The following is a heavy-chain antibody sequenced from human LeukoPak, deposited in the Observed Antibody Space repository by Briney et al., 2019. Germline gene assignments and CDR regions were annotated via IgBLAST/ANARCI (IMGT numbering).Heavy chain of an antibody. J-gene: IGHJ4*02. CDR1: GFTFSSYG. V-gene: IGHV3-33*01. CDR3: ASVPGGDYYFDY. Sequence: PGGPLRLSCAASGFTFSSYGMHWVRQAPGKGLEWVAVIWYDGSNKYYADSVKGRFTISRDNSKNTLYLQMNSLRAEDTAVYYCASVPGGDYYFDYWGQGTLVTVSS. D-gene: IGHD2-21*02. CDR2: IWYDGSNK.